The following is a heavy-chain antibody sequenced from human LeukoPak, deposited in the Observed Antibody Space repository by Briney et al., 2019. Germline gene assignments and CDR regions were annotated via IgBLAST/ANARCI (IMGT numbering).Heavy chain of an antibody. CDR2: SSTTGHQT. V-gene: IGHV3-11*06. CDR1: GFTFSDYY. J-gene: IGHJ5*01. D-gene: IGHD2-2*01. Sequence: GGSLRLSCAASGFTFSDYYVNWIRQAPGKGLEWVSYSSTTGHQTNYADSVKGRFTISRDHAKNSVYLQMNSLRAEDTAVYYCTRWACASTSCYVLDSWGQGTPVTVSS. CDR3: TRWACASTSCYVLDS.